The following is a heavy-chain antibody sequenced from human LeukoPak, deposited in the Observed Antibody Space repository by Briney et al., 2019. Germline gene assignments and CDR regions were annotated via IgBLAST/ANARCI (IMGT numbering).Heavy chain of an antibody. CDR3: ASSPAYYYYGMDV. CDR1: GGSISSYY. D-gene: IGHD2-2*01. J-gene: IGHJ6*02. V-gene: IGHV4-4*07. Sequence: PSETLPLTCTVSGGSISSYYWSWIRQPAGKGLEWIGRIYTSGSTNYNPSLKSRVTMSVDTSKNQFSLKLSSVTAADTAVYYCASSPAYYYYGMDVWGQGTTVTVSS. CDR2: IYTSGST.